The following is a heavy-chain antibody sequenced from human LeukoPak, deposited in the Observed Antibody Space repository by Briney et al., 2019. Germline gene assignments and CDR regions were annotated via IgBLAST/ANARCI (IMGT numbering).Heavy chain of an antibody. CDR3: ARSSIIAAAGPYYFDY. Sequence: GASVKVSCKASGGTFSSYAISWVRQAPAQGLEWMGGIIPIFGTANYAQKFQGRVTITADKSTSTAYMELSSLRSEDTAVYYCARSSIIAAAGPYYFDYWGQGTLVTVSS. CDR2: IIPIFGTA. D-gene: IGHD6-13*01. CDR1: GGTFSSYA. J-gene: IGHJ4*02. V-gene: IGHV1-69*06.